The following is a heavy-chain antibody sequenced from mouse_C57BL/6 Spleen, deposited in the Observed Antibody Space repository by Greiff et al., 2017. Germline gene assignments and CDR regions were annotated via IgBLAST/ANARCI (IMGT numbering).Heavy chain of an antibody. CDR1: GYAFSSYW. V-gene: IGHV1-80*01. Sequence: QVQLQQSGAELVKPGASVKISCKASGYAFSSYWMNWVKQRPGKGLEWIVQIYPGDGDTNYNGKFKGKATLTADKSSSTAYMQLSSLTSEDSAVYFCARWDGSSPFDYWGQGTTLTVSS. D-gene: IGHD1-1*01. CDR3: ARWDGSSPFDY. CDR2: IYPGDGDT. J-gene: IGHJ2*01.